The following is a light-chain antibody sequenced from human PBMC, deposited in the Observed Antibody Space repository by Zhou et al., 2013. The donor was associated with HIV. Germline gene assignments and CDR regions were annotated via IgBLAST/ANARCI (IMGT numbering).Light chain of an antibody. CDR2: KAS. J-gene: IGKJ1*01. CDR3: HQFDSFPWS. CDR1: QSINNW. V-gene: IGKV1-5*03. Sequence: TQMTQSPSSLSASVGDRVTIACRASQSINNWLAWYQQRPGKAPKLLIYKASNLESGVPSRFSGSGSGTEFTLTISSLQPDDFATYYCHQFDSFPWSFGQGTKVEIK.